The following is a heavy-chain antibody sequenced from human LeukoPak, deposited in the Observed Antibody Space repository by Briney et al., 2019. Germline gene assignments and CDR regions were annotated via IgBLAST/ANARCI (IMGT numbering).Heavy chain of an antibody. CDR3: ARADWMGSSTSDYYYGMDV. CDR1: GGTFSSYA. Sequence: SVKVSCKASGGTFSSYAISWVRQAPGQGLEWMGVIIPIFGTANYAQKFQGRVTITADESTSTAYMELSSLRSEDTAVYYCARADWMGSSTSDYYYGMDVWGQGTTVTVSS. J-gene: IGHJ6*02. CDR2: IIPIFGTA. D-gene: IGHD2-2*01. V-gene: IGHV1-69*01.